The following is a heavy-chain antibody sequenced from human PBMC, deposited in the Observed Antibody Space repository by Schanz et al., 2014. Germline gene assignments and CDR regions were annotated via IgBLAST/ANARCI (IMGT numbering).Heavy chain of an antibody. V-gene: IGHV3-23*01. J-gene: IGHJ3*01. CDR2: ISPTGSST. CDR3: ARGREVVAKSFDV. Sequence: EVQLLESGGGLVQPGGSLRLSCAASGFTFSIYGMSWVRQAPGKGLEWVSNISPTGSSTYYADSVKGRFTISRDNSKNTLYLQMNSLRAEDTGVYYCARGREVVAKSFDVWRQGTMVTVSS. CDR1: GFTFSIYG. D-gene: IGHD3-22*01.